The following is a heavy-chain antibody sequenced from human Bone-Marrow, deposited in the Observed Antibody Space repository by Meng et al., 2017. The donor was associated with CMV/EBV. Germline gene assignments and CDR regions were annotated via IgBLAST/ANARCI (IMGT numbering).Heavy chain of an antibody. V-gene: IGHV3-30*04. D-gene: IGHD2-2*01. Sequence: SCAASGFTFSSYAMLWVRQAPGKGLEWVAVISYDGSNKYYADSVKGRFTISRDNSKNTLYLQMNSLRAEDTAVYYCASRYCSSTSCYMGLLDYWGQGTLVTVSS. CDR2: ISYDGSNK. CDR3: ASRYCSSTSCYMGLLDY. J-gene: IGHJ4*02. CDR1: GFTFSSYA.